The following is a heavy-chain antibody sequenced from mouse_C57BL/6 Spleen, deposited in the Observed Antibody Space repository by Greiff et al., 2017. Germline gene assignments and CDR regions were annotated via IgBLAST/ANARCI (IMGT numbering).Heavy chain of an antibody. J-gene: IGHJ4*01. Sequence: QVQLQQPGAELVRPGSSVKLSCKASGYTFTSYWMHWVKQRPIQGLEWIGNIDPSDSETHYNQKFKDKATLTVDKSSSTAYMQLSSLTSEDSAVYYCARDWNYAMDYWGQGTSVTASS. CDR1: GYTFTSYW. V-gene: IGHV1-52*01. CDR2: IDPSDSET. CDR3: ARDWNYAMDY.